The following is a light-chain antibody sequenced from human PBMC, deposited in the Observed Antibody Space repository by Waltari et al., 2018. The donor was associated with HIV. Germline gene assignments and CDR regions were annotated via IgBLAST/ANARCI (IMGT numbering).Light chain of an antibody. CDR2: GAS. CDR3: QQYIGSPRT. V-gene: IGKV3-20*01. J-gene: IGKJ1*01. CDR1: QTISSTY. Sequence: IALTQSPGTLSLSPGERAPLSCRASQTISSTYFSWYHRTPGQAPRLRIYGASSRATGIPDRFRGSGSGTDFTLTISSLEPEDCAVYYCQQYIGSPRTFGQGTKVELK.